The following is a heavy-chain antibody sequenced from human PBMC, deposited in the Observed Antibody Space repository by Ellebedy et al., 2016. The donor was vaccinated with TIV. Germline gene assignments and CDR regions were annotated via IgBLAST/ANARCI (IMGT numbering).Heavy chain of an antibody. CDR1: GIIVSDYF. J-gene: IGHJ5*02. CDR3: ARDPGGGGDFGDNWFDP. Sequence: GESLKISCEASGIIVSDYFMNWVRQAPGKGLEWVSVLYPDAKTNYTDSVNGRFIVSRDSFKNTLYLKMHSLTTEDTAVYYCARDPGGGGDFGDNWFDPWGQGTLVTVSS. D-gene: IGHD2-21*01. CDR2: LYPDAKT. V-gene: IGHV3-66*01.